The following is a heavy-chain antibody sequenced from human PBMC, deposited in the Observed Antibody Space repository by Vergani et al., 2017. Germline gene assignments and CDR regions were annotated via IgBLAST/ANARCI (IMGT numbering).Heavy chain of an antibody. CDR1: GFTFTSYS. CDR2: ISGVGDTI. D-gene: IGHD1-26*01. J-gene: IGHJ4*02. Sequence: EVRLAESGGGLVQPGGSLRLSCAVSGFTFTSYSMNWVRQAPGKGLEWVSYISGVGDTINYADSVKGRFTISRDNSLHLQMNSLRVEDTAVYYCARGIVRGLEFDNWGQGTLVTVSS. CDR3: ARGIVRGLEFDN. V-gene: IGHV3-48*01.